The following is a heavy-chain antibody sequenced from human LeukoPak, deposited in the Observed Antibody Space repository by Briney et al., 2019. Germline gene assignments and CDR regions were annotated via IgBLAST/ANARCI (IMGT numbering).Heavy chain of an antibody. CDR3: TRDET. CDR1: GFTLSSYW. CDR2: IKHDGIEK. J-gene: IGHJ4*02. Sequence: GGSLRLSCAASGFTLSSYWMSWVRQAPGKGLEWVANIKHDGIEKYYVDSVKGRFTISRDNAKNSLYLQMNSLRAEDTAVYYCTRDETWGQGTLVTVSS. V-gene: IGHV3-7*05.